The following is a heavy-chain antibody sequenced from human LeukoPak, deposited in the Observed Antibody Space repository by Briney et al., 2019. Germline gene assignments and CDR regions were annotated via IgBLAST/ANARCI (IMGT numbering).Heavy chain of an antibody. Sequence: SETLSLTCTVSGGFISGTGYYWGWIRQPPGKGLEWIGSIYDSGSTYYNPSLKSRVTISVDTSKNQFSLKLTSVTAADTAVFYCGKFYSLYRIPGYYFDYGAREPW. CDR1: GGFISGTGYY. CDR2: IYDSGST. D-gene: IGHD2/OR15-2a*01. V-gene: IGHV4-39*01. CDR3: GKFYSLYRIPGYYFDY. J-gene: IGHJ4*02.